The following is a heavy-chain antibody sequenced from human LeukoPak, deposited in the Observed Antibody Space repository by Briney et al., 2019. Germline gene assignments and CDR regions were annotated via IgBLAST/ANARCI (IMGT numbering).Heavy chain of an antibody. CDR2: IYWDDDK. CDR1: GFSLSTSGVG. Sequence: SGPTLVKPTQTLTLTCTFSGFSLSTSGVGVGWIRQPPGKALEWLALIYWDDDKRYSPSLKSRLTITKDTSKNQVVLTMTNMDPVXTATYYXXXXXIVPDAFDIWGQGTMVTVSS. V-gene: IGHV2-5*02. D-gene: IGHD2-2*01. CDR3: XXXXIVPDAFDI. J-gene: IGHJ3*02.